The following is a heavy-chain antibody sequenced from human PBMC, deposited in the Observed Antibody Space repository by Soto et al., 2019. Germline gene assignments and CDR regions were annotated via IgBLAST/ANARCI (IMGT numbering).Heavy chain of an antibody. J-gene: IGHJ4*02. D-gene: IGHD6-19*01. CDR3: ARAPRYSSGWCDY. CDR1: GGTFSNYA. Sequence: ASVKVSCKASGGTFSNYAFSWVRQAPGQGLEWMGWIIPYYGNTNYAQKLQGRVTMTTDKSTSTAYMELRSLRSDDTAVYYCARAPRYSSGWCDYWGKGTLVTVSS. CDR2: IIPYYGNT. V-gene: IGHV1-18*01.